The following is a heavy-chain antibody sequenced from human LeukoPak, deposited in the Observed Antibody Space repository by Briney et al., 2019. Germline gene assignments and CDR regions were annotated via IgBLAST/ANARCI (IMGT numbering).Heavy chain of an antibody. CDR3: ARDFVVYSGSYGLDY. Sequence: GGSLRLSCAASGFTFSSYSMNWVRQAPGKGLEWVSSISSSSYIYYADSVKGRFTISRDNAKNSLYLQMNSLRAEDTAVYYCARDFVVYSGSYGLDYWGQGTLVTVSS. V-gene: IGHV3-21*01. J-gene: IGHJ4*02. D-gene: IGHD1-26*01. CDR2: ISSSSYI. CDR1: GFTFSSYS.